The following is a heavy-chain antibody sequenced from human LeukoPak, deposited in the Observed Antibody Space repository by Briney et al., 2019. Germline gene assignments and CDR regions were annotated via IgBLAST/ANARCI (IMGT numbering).Heavy chain of an antibody. V-gene: IGHV1-46*01. J-gene: IGHJ4*02. CDR2: IKSSGTT. Sequence: ASVKVSCKASGYTFTSYHMHWVRQAPGQGLEWMGIIKSSGTTSYTQKFQGRVTMTRDTSTSTVYMEVSSLRSEDTAVYYCAREYGESYTFDYWGQGTLVTVSS. CDR1: GYTFTSYH. D-gene: IGHD1-26*01. CDR3: AREYGESYTFDY.